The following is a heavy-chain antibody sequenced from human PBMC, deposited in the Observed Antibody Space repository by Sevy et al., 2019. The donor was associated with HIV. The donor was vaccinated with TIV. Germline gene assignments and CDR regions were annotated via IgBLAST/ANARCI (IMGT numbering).Heavy chain of an antibody. CDR2: IYYSGST. J-gene: IGHJ4*02. Sequence: SETLSLTCTVSGGSISSGDYYWSWIRQPPGKGLEWIGYIYYSGSTYYNPSLKGRVTISVDTSKNQFSLKLSSVTAADTAVYYCARSPQYYYDSSGYSYYFDYWGQGTLVTVSS. CDR1: GGSISSGDYY. CDR3: ARSPQYYYDSSGYSYYFDY. D-gene: IGHD3-22*01. V-gene: IGHV4-30-4*01.